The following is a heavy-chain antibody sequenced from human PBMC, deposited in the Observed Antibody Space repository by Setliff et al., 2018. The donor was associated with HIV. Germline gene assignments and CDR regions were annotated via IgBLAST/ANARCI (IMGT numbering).Heavy chain of an antibody. CDR1: GYSFSSYW. D-gene: IGHD3-10*01. Sequence: PGESLKISCKGSGYSFSSYWIGWVRQMPGKGLEFMGLLYPADSNIRYSPSFQGQVTISADKSISTAYLQWSSLKASDTAMYYCARFGFGELPYYYGMDVWGQGTTVTVSS. J-gene: IGHJ6*02. V-gene: IGHV5-51*01. CDR2: LYPADSNI. CDR3: ARFGFGELPYYYGMDV.